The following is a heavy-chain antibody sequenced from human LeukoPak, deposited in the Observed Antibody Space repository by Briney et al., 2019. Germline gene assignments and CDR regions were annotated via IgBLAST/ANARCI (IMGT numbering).Heavy chain of an antibody. J-gene: IGHJ5*02. CDR1: GFIFSDHY. V-gene: IGHV3-72*01. CDR3: TTDAVDTAMDPNWFDP. Sequence: PGGSLRLSCAASGFIFSDHYMDWVRQAPGKGLEWVVRIRNKANSYSTEYAASVKGRFTISRDDSKNSLSLQMNSLKTEDTAVYYCTTDAVDTAMDPNWFDPWGQGTLVTVSS. CDR2: IRNKANSYST. D-gene: IGHD5-18*01.